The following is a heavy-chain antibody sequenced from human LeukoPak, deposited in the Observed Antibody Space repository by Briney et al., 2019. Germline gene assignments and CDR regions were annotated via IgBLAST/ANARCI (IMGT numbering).Heavy chain of an antibody. D-gene: IGHD3-22*01. V-gene: IGHV3-30-3*01. CDR1: GFTFSSYA. CDR2: ISYDGSNK. J-gene: IGHJ4*02. CDR3: ARESKEYYYDSSGSFDY. Sequence: PGRSLRLSCAASGFTFSSYAMHWVRQAPGKGLEWVAVISYDGSNKYYADSVKGRFTISRDNAKNTLYLQMNSLRAEDTAVYYCARESKEYYYDSSGSFDYWGQGTLVTVSS.